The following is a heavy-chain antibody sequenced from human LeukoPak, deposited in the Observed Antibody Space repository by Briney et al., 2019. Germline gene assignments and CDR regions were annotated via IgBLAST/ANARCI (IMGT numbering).Heavy chain of an antibody. Sequence: GGSFRLLCSASGFTFSPFSMHWVRQAPGKGLEGLAVISSDGKQQYHIDSVKGRFTLSRDNPKHTLSLQMSSLRGEDTAVHYCPSDPRPQTGTPYFDYWGQGTLVTVSS. CDR2: ISSDGKQQ. CDR1: GFTFSPFS. J-gene: IGHJ4*02. D-gene: IGHD1-1*01. V-gene: IGHV3-30*04. CDR3: PSDPRPQTGTPYFDY.